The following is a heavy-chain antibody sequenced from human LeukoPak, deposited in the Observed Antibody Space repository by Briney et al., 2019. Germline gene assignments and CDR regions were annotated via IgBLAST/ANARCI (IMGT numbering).Heavy chain of an antibody. CDR2: IWYDGSNK. CDR3: ARDPKYSSSWSFTYFDY. D-gene: IGHD6-13*01. CDR1: GFTFSSCG. J-gene: IGHJ4*02. V-gene: IGHV3-33*01. Sequence: GGSLRLSCAASGFTFSSCGMHWVRQAPGKGLEWVAVIWYDGSNKFYADSVKGRFTISRDNSKNTLYLQMNSLRAEDTAVYYCARDPKYSSSWSFTYFDYWGQGTLVTVSS.